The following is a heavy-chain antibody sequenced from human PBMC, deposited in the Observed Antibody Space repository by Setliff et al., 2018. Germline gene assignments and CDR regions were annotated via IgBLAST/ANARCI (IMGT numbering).Heavy chain of an antibody. D-gene: IGHD2-21*02. J-gene: IGHJ5*02. Sequence: ASVKVSCKASGVAFSSYALTWVRQAPGQGLEWMGRIIPVIDTTDYAERFQGRVTITADDSTSTIYMDVSSLRAKDTATYYCAGTDAYCAGDCSISWCQGTLVTVSS. CDR2: IIPVIDTT. CDR3: AGTDAYCAGDCSIS. CDR1: GVAFSSYA. V-gene: IGHV1-69*11.